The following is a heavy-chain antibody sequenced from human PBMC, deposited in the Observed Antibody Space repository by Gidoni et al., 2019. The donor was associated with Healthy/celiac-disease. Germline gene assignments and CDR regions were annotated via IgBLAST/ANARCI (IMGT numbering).Heavy chain of an antibody. V-gene: IGHV3-23*01. CDR3: AKELKPRGSFDY. Sequence: EVQLLASGGGLVQPGGSLRRSCAASGFTFSSYAMSWVRLAPGKGVEWVSAISGSGGSTYYADSVKGRFTISRDNSKNTRYLQRNSLRAEDTAVYYCAKELKPRGSFDYWGQGTLVTVSS. J-gene: IGHJ4*02. CDR1: GFTFSSYA. CDR2: ISGSGGST. D-gene: IGHD3-10*01.